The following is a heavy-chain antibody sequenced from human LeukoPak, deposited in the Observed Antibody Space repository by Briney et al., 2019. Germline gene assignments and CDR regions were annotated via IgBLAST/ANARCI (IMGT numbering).Heavy chain of an antibody. J-gene: IGHJ4*02. D-gene: IGHD6-19*01. CDR3: ARLRRDINDWYADDC. V-gene: IGHV4-4*07. CDR1: GVSVNTYY. CDR2: ISITEGT. Sequence: SETLSLTCSVSGVSVNTYYWSWVRQSAGKGMEWVGRISITEGTNYTPSLKSRVSMSVDASKTQVSLKLGSVTAADTAVYYCARLRRDINDWYADDCWGQGTLVTVSS.